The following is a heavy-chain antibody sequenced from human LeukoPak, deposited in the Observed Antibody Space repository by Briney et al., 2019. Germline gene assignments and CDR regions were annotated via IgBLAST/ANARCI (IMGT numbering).Heavy chain of an antibody. CDR1: GFTFSSYW. J-gene: IGHJ4*02. CDR2: INSDGSST. CDR3: ARSSPSYHFDY. Sequence: PGGSPRLSCAASGFTFSSYWMHWVRQAPGKGLVWVSRINSDGSSTSYADSVKGRFTISRDNAKNTLYLQMNSLRAEDTAVYYCARSSPSYHFDYWGQGTLVTVSS. V-gene: IGHV3-74*01. D-gene: IGHD1-26*01.